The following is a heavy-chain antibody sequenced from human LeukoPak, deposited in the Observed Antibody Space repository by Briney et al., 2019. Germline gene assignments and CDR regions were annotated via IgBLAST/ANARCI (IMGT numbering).Heavy chain of an antibody. CDR2: INPNSGGT. V-gene: IGHV1-2*02. D-gene: IGHD3-10*01. Sequence: GASVKVSCKASGYTFTGYYMHWVRQAPGQGLEWMGWINPNSGGTNYAQKFQGRVTMTRDTSISTAYMELSRLRSDDTAVYYCARDPSYYGSGSYSGYCYYYMDVWGKGTTVTISS. J-gene: IGHJ6*03. CDR3: ARDPSYYGSGSYSGYCYYYMDV. CDR1: GYTFTGYY.